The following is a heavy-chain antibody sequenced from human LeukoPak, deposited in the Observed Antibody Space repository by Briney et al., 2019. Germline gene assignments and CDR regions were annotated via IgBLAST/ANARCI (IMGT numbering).Heavy chain of an antibody. D-gene: IGHD1-26*01. CDR1: GFTFSNSW. CDR3: ARDPSYSENLDY. J-gene: IGHJ4*02. V-gene: IGHV3-74*01. Sequence: GGSLRLSCAASGFTFSNSWMHWVRQAPGKGLVWVSRINSDGSSTSYADSVKGRFAIFRDNAKNTLYLQMNSLRAEDTAVYYCARDPSYSENLDYWGQGTLVTVSS. CDR2: INSDGSST.